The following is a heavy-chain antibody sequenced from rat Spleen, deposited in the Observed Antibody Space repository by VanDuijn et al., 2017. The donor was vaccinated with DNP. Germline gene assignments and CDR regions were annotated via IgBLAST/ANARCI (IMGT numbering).Heavy chain of an antibody. CDR2: ITSSDIDT. V-gene: IGHV5-31*01. Sequence: EVQLVESGGDLVQPGRSLKLSCVATGFTLKNYWMTWIRQVPGKGLEWFASITSSDIDTYYQDSVKGRFTISRDNAKSTLYLQMNSLRSEDMATYYCIRWNSGHFDYWGQGVMVTVSS. CDR1: GFTLKNYW. CDR3: IRWNSGHFDY. J-gene: IGHJ2*01. D-gene: IGHD4-3*01.